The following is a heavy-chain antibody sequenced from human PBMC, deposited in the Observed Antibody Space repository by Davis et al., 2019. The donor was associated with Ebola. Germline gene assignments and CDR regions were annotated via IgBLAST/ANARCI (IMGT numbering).Heavy chain of an antibody. J-gene: IGHJ3*01. D-gene: IGHD4-23*01. CDR2: IFCDDDY. CDR3: TRRAFGGNSVGVFDV. CDR1: GFSFTTRGVG. Sequence: SGPTLVKPTETLTLTCSFSGFSFTTRGVGVGWIRQPPGKALEWLAVIFCDDDYRFSPSLRNRLTITKDTSKNQVVLTVANMDPVDTGTYYCTRRAFGGNSVGVFDVWGQGTMVTVSS. V-gene: IGHV2-5*02.